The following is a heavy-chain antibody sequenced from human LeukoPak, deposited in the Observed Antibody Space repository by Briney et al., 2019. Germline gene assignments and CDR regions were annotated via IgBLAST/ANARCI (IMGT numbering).Heavy chain of an antibody. V-gene: IGHV4-59*08. CDR1: GGSISSYY. CDR3: ARHLDILTGDDAFDI. J-gene: IGHJ3*02. Sequence: SETLSLTCTVSGGSISSYYWSWIRQPPGKGLEWIGYIYYSGSTNYKPSLKSRVTISVDTSKNQFSLKLSSVTAADTAMYYCARHLDILTGDDAFDIWGQGTMVTVSP. D-gene: IGHD3-9*01. CDR2: IYYSGST.